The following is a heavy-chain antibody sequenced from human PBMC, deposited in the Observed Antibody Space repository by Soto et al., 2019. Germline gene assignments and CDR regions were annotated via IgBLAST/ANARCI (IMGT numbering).Heavy chain of an antibody. V-gene: IGHV4-31*01. CDR3: QRGRGYICNNYLDI. D-gene: IGHD5-18*01. CDR1: GFSISSGCSY. J-gene: IGHJ4*02. Sequence: TXSLTCTFPGFSISSGCSYWAWIRHHPGKVREWFGNIYYSGTTHYNPSLEGLFFISLDTSRNQFSLKVTSVTAADSAVYSCQRGRGYICNNYLDIWGLGILVTVSS. CDR2: IYYSGTT.